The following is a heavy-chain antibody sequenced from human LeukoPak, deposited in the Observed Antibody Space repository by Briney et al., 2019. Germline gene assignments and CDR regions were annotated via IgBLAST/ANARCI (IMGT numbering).Heavy chain of an antibody. CDR1: GFTFSSYA. D-gene: IGHD3-22*01. J-gene: IGHJ4*02. CDR2: ISGSGGST. V-gene: IGHV3-23*01. Sequence: GGSLRLSCAASGFTFSSYAMSGVRQAPGKELEWVSAISGSGGSTYYTDSVKGRFTISRDNSKNTLYLQMNSLRAEDTAVYYCAKDGTYYYDSSGYFDYWGQGTLVTVSS. CDR3: AKDGTYYYDSSGYFDY.